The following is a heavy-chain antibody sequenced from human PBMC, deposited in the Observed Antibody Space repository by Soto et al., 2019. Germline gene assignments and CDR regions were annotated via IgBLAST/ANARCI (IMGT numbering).Heavy chain of an antibody. CDR3: ARGHSTDCSNGVCSFFYNHEMDV. V-gene: IGHV1-2*04. CDR2: INPKSGGT. D-gene: IGHD2-8*01. CDR1: GYSFTDYH. J-gene: IGHJ6*02. Sequence: SVKVSCKASGYSFTDYHIHWVRQAPGQGLEWLGRINPKSGGTSTAQKFQGWVTMTRDRSISTVYMELTRLRSDDTAVYFCARGHSTDCSNGVCSFFYNHEMDVWGQGTTVTVS.